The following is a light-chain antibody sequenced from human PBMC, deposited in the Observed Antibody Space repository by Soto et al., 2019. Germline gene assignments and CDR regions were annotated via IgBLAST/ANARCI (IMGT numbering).Light chain of an antibody. CDR2: DAL. J-gene: IGKJ1*01. V-gene: IGKV1-5*01. Sequence: IQMTQSPSSVSASVGDRVTITCRASQGISSWLAWYQQKPGKAPKVLIYDALNLESGVPSRFSGSGYGTEFTLTIRSLQPDDFATYCCQHYGGMWTFGQGTKVDIK. CDR1: QGISSW. CDR3: QHYGGMWT.